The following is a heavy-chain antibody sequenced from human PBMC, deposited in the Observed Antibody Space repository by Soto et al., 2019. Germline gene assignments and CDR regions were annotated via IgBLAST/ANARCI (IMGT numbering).Heavy chain of an antibody. D-gene: IGHD1-7*01. V-gene: IGHV1-3*01. CDR3: ARDWELQYYFDY. J-gene: IGHJ4*02. CDR1: GYTFTSYA. CDR2: INAGNGNT. Sequence: ASVKVSCKASGYTFTSYAMHWVRQAPGQRLEWMGWINAGNGNTKYSQKFQGRVTITRDTSASTAYMELSSLRSEDTAVYYCARDWELQYYFDYWGQGTPVTVSS.